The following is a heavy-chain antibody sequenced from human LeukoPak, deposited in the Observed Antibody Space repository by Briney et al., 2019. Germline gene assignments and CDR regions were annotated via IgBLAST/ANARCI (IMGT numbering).Heavy chain of an antibody. D-gene: IGHD6-13*01. J-gene: IGHJ3*02. CDR1: GGSISSSSYY. Sequence: TSETLSLTCTVSGGSISSSSYYWGWIRQPPGKGLEWIGSIYYSGSTYYNPSLKSRVTISVDTSKNQFSLKLSSVTAADTAVYYCARVYSSSWSRLIRGDAFDIWGQGTMVTVSS. V-gene: IGHV4-39*07. CDR3: ARVYSSSWSRLIRGDAFDI. CDR2: IYYSGST.